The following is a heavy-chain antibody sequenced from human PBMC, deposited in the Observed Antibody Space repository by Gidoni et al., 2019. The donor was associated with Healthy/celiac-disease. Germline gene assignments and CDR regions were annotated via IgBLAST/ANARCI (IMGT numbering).Heavy chain of an antibody. CDR3: ARDSVVRGVIMRWFDP. V-gene: IGHV3-48*02. CDR1: GFTFSAYS. CDR2: ISSSSSTI. J-gene: IGHJ5*02. Sequence: EVQLVESGGGLVQPGGSLRLSGAASGFTFSAYSMNWVRQAPGKGLEWVSYISSSSSTIYYADSVKGRFTISRDNAKNSLYLQMNSLRDEDTAVYYCARDSVVRGVIMRWFDPWGQGTLVTVSS. D-gene: IGHD3-10*01.